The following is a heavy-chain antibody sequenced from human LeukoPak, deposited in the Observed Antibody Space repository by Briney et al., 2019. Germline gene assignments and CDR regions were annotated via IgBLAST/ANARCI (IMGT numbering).Heavy chain of an antibody. V-gene: IGHV1-18*01. J-gene: IGHJ4*02. CDR2: ISAYNGNT. D-gene: IGHD3-22*01. Sequence: ASVKVSCKASGYTFTSYGISGVRQAPGQGLEWMGWISAYNGNTNYAQKLQGRVTMTTDTSTSTAYMELRSLRSDDTAVYYCARDRVPYYYDSSGQTLAYWGQGTLVTVSS. CDR1: GYTFTSYG. CDR3: ARDRVPYYYDSSGQTLAY.